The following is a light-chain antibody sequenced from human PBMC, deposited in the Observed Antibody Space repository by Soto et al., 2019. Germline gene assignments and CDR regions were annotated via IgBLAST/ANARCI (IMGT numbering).Light chain of an antibody. CDR3: QQSYSTPWT. CDR1: QSISSW. V-gene: IGKV1-5*01. Sequence: DIQMTQSPSTLSASVGDRVTITCRASQSISSWLAWYQQKPGKAPKLLIYDASSLESGVPSRFNGSRSGTDFTLTISSLQPEDFATYYCQQSYSTPWTFGQGTKVDIK. CDR2: DAS. J-gene: IGKJ1*01.